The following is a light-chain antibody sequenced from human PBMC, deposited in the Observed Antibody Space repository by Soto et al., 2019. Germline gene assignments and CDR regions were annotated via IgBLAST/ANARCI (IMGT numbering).Light chain of an antibody. CDR2: AAS. V-gene: IGKV1-27*01. J-gene: IGKJ3*01. CDR1: QSISNY. CDR3: QKYNSAPVT. Sequence: DIHMTQSPSSLSASVGDRVTITCRASQSISNYLAWYQQKPGKVPKLLIYAASTLQSGVPSRFSGSGSGTDFTLTISSLQPEDVATYYCQKYNSAPVTFVPGTKVDIK.